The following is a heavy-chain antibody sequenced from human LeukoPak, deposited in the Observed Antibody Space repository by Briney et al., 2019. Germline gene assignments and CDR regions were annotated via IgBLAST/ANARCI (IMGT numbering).Heavy chain of an antibody. CDR1: GFTFSTYS. CDR3: ARSGDYYYMDV. V-gene: IGHV3-21*01. J-gene: IGHJ6*03. CDR2: ISSSSTYI. Sequence: GGSLRLSCAASGFTFSTYSINWVRQAPGKGLEWVSSISSSSTYIYYADSVKGRFTISRDNAKNSLFLQMNSLRAEGTAVYYCARSGDYYYMDVWGKGTAVTVSS. D-gene: IGHD1-26*01.